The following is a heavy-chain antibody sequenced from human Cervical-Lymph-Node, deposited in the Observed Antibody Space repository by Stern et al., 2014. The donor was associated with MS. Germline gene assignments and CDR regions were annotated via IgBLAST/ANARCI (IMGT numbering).Heavy chain of an antibody. CDR2: INPDNGDT. CDR1: GYTLTDYY. CDR3: ARQYYGMDV. D-gene: IGHD4-11*01. Sequence: QVQLVQSGAEMKKPGASVKVSCKASGYTLTDYYMHWVRQAPGQGLEWMGWINPDNGDTDSVQKFQGRVTMTRDTSISTAYMELSRLSSDDAAMYYCARQYYGMDVWGQGTTVTVSS. V-gene: IGHV1-2*02. J-gene: IGHJ6*02.